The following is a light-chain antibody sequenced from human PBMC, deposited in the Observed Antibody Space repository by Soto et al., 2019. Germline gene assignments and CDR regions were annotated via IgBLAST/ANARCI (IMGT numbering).Light chain of an antibody. J-gene: IGLJ1*01. CDR1: SSKIGKNY. Sequence: QSVLTQPPSASGAPGQRGTISCSGSSSKIGKNYVYWYQQLPGRAPKLLIYRNNQRPSGVPDRFSGSKSGTSASLAISGLRSEDEADYYCAAWDDSLSGYVFGTGTKVTVL. V-gene: IGLV1-47*01. CDR2: RNN. CDR3: AAWDDSLSGYV.